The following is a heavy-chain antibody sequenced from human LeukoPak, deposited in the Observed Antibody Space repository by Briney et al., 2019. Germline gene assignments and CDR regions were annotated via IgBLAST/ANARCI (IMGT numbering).Heavy chain of an antibody. J-gene: IGHJ5*02. V-gene: IGHV4-34*01. D-gene: IGHD3-10*01. Sequence: PSETLSLTCAVYGGPFSGYYWSWIRQPPGKGLEWIGEINHSGSTNYNPSLKSRVTISVDTSKNQFSLKLSSVTAADTAVYYCARGRRAAVRGVIKNNWFDPWGQGTLVTVSS. CDR3: ARGRRAAVRGVIKNNWFDP. CDR1: GGPFSGYY. CDR2: INHSGST.